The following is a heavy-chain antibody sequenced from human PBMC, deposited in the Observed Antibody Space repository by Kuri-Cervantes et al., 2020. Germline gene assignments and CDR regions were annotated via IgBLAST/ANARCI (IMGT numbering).Heavy chain of an antibody. J-gene: IGHJ4*02. CDR2: IYYSGST. CDR1: GGSISSSSYY. D-gene: IGHD6-19*01. V-gene: IGHV4-39*07. CDR3: ARGIAVAGLFFLN. Sequence: SETLSLTCTVSGGSISSSSYYWGWIRQPPGKGLEWIGGIYYSGSTYYNPSLKSRVTISVDTSKNQFSLKLSSVTAADTAVYYCARGIAVAGLFFLNWGQGTLVTVSS.